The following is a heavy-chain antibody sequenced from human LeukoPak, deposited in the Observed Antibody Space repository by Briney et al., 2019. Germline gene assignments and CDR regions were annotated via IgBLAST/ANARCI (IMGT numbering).Heavy chain of an antibody. V-gene: IGHV3-23*01. CDR1: GFTFSSYA. J-gene: IGHJ4*02. CDR2: ISGSGGST. Sequence: PGGSLRLSCAASGFTFSSYAMSWVRQAPGKGLEWVSAISGSGGSTYYADSVKGRFTISRDNSKNTLYLQMNSLRAEDTAVFYCAKGHSSVIVPAEFGYWGQGTLVTVSS. CDR3: AKGHSSVIVPAEFGY. D-gene: IGHD2-2*01.